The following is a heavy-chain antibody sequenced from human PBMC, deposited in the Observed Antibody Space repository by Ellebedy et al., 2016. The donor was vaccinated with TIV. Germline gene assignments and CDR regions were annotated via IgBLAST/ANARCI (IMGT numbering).Heavy chain of an antibody. Sequence: AASVKVSCKASGCTFSNYGISWVRQAPGHGLEWLGGIIPILRTTDYAQKFQGIVTLTADESTSTVYMELSSLRSEDKAVYYYAREYGGYGQLDAWGQGTQVTVSS. D-gene: IGHD5-12*01. V-gene: IGHV1-69*13. CDR1: GCTFSNYG. CDR3: AREYGGYGQLDA. J-gene: IGHJ4*02. CDR2: IIPILRTT.